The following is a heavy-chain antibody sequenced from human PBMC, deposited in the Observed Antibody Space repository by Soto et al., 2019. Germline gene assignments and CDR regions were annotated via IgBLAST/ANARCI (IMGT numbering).Heavy chain of an antibody. D-gene: IGHD3-3*01. CDR3: AKAPGSVFGVVIIRSEYFQH. Sequence: EVQLLESGGGLVQPGGSLRLSYAASGFTFRSYALSWVRQAPGKGLELVPAIRGSGGSTYYADSVKGRFTISRDNAKNTLYLQMNSRRAEDTAVYYCAKAPGSVFGVVIIRSEYFQHWGQGTLVTVSS. CDR1: GFTFRSYA. V-gene: IGHV3-23*01. J-gene: IGHJ1*01. CDR2: IRGSGGST.